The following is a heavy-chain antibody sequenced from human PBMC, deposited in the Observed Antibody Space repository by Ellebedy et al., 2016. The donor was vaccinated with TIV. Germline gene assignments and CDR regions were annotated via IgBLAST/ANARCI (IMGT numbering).Heavy chain of an antibody. CDR1: RFTLSDYA. CDR3: ARAVGTSGTGAPY. V-gene: IGHV3-33*08. D-gene: IGHD3-10*01. J-gene: IGHJ4*02. CDR2: IWYDGSNE. Sequence: GESLKISCAASRFTLSDYATNWVRQAPGKGLEWVAVIWYDGSNEYYADSVKGRFTISSDNSKNTLHLQMNSLRVEDTAVYYCARAVGTSGTGAPYWGQGTLVSVSS.